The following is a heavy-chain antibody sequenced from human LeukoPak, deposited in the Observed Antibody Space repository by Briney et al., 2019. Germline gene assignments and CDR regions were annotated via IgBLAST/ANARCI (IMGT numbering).Heavy chain of an antibody. D-gene: IGHD3-22*01. J-gene: IGHJ6*02. V-gene: IGHV3-33*01. CDR3: ARNNYYDSSGYSLYYYYYYGTDV. Sequence: GGSLRLSCAASGFTFSSYGMHWVRQAPGKGLEWVAVIWYDGSNKYYADSVKGRFTISRDNSKNTLYLQMNSLRAEDTAVYYCARNNYYDSSGYSLYYYYYYGTDVWGQGTTVTVSS. CDR2: IWYDGSNK. CDR1: GFTFSSYG.